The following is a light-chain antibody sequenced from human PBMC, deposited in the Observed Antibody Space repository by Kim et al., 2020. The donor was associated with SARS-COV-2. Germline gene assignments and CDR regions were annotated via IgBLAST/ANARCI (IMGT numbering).Light chain of an antibody. CDR3: NSRDSSGNHLV. Sequence: WVQAVRTTCQGHILRNYYASLYQQKPGQAPVLVIYGKNNRPSGIPDRFSGSSSGNTASLTITGAQAEDEADYYCNSRDSSGNHLVFGGGTQLTVL. CDR1: ILRNYY. CDR2: GKN. J-gene: IGLJ3*02. V-gene: IGLV3-19*01.